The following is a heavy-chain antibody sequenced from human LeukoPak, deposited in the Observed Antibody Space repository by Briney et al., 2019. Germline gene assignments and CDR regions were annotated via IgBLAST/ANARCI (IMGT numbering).Heavy chain of an antibody. V-gene: IGHV1-18*01. CDR2: ISAYNGNT. CDR3: ARDLHDYDYIWGSYQVDY. Sequence: GASVKVSYKASGYTFTSYGISWVRQAPGQGLEWMGWISAYNGNTNYAQKLQGRVTMTTDTSTSTAYMELRSLRSDDTAVYYCARDLHDYDYIWGSYQVDYWGQGTLVTVSS. D-gene: IGHD3-16*02. J-gene: IGHJ4*02. CDR1: GYTFTSYG.